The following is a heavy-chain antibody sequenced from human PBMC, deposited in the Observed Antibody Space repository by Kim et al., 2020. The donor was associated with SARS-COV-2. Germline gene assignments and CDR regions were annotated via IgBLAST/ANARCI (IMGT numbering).Heavy chain of an antibody. D-gene: IGHD6-13*01. Sequence: GGSLRLSCAASGFTFSSYAMSWVRQAPGKGLEWVSAISGSGGSPYYADSVKGRFTISRDNSKNTLYLQMNSLRAEDTAVYYCASLYLGGIAAALDAFDIWGQGTMVTVSS. CDR2: ISGSGGSP. CDR1: GFTFSSYA. V-gene: IGHV3-23*01. CDR3: ASLYLGGIAAALDAFDI. J-gene: IGHJ3*02.